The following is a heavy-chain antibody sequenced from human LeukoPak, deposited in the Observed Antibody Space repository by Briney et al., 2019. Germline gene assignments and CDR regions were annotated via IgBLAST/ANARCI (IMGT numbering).Heavy chain of an antibody. CDR2: ISGSGGST. D-gene: IGHD2-15*01. CDR3: AKIVFPVVAAVSGYFDY. V-gene: IGHV3-23*01. CDR1: GFTFSSYA. Sequence: GGSLRLSCAASGFTFSSYAMSWVRQAPGKGLEWVSAISGSGGSTYYADSVKGRFTISRDNSKNTLYLQMNSLRAEDTAVYYCAKIVFPVVAAVSGYFDYWGQGTLVTVSS. J-gene: IGHJ4*02.